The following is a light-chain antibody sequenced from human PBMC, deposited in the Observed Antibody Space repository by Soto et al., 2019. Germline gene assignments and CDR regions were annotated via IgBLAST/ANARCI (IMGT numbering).Light chain of an antibody. CDR3: MQALQAPIT. CDR1: QSLLHSNGYNI. Sequence: IVLIQSQLSLPVTPGEPSSISCSSSQSLLHSNGYNILEWYLQKAGQSPQLLIYLGSNRASGVPDRFSDSVSGTEFTLKISRVETEDVGVYYCMQALQAPITFGQGTRLEIK. J-gene: IGKJ5*01. CDR2: LGS. V-gene: IGKV2-28*01.